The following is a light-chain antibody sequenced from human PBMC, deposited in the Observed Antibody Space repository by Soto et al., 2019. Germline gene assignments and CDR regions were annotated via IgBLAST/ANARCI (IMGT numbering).Light chain of an antibody. CDR2: GAS. V-gene: IGKV3-20*01. CDR1: QSVTSNY. J-gene: IGKJ1*01. CDR3: QQYSTSPRT. Sequence: EIVLTQSPGTLSLSAGERATLSCRASQSVTSNYLAWYQQKPGQAPRLLISGASSRATGIPDRFSGSGSGTDFTLTISRLEPEDFAVYYCQQYSTSPRTFGRGTKVDIK.